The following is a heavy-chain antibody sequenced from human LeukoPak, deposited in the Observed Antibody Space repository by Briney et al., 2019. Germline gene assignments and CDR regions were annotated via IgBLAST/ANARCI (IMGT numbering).Heavy chain of an antibody. CDR2: ISSSSSYI. D-gene: IGHD1-26*01. CDR3: ARVVGATFFDAFDI. V-gene: IGHV3-21*01. J-gene: IGHJ3*02. CDR1: GFTFSSYS. Sequence: GGSLRLSCAASGFTFSSYSMNWVRQAPGKGLEWVSSISSSSSYIYYADSVKGRSTISRDNAKNSLYLQMNSLRAEDTAVYYCARVVGATFFDAFDIWGQGTMVTVSS.